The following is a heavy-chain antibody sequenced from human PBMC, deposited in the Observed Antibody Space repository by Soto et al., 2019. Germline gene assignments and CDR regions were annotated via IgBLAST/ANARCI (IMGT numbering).Heavy chain of an antibody. Sequence: GESLKISCKGSGYSFTSYWIGWVRQMPGKGLEWMGIIYPGDSDTRYSPSFQGQVTISADKSISTAYLQWSSLKASDTAMYYCARWGPIAPANKLQKSNYFDYWGQGTLVTVPS. V-gene: IGHV5-51*01. CDR2: IYPGDSDT. CDR1: GYSFTSYW. CDR3: ARWGPIAPANKLQKSNYFDY. J-gene: IGHJ4*02. D-gene: IGHD6-25*01.